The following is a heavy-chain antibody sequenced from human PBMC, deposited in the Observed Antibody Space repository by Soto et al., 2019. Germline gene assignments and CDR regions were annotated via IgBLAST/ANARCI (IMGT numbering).Heavy chain of an antibody. CDR1: GYTFTSYA. J-gene: IGHJ6*02. V-gene: IGHV1-3*01. CDR2: INAGNGNT. D-gene: IGHD3-3*01. Sequence: GASVKVSCKASGYTFTSYAMHWVRQAPGQRLEWMGWINAGNGNTKYSQKFQGRVTITRDTSASTAYMELSSLRSEDTAVYYCARDSGRFLEWLSPIGGAYYYYGMDVWGQGTTVTVSS. CDR3: ARDSGRFLEWLSPIGGAYYYYGMDV.